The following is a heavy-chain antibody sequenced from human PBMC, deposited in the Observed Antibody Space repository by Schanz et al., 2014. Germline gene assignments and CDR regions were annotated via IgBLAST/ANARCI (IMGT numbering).Heavy chain of an antibody. Sequence: EVQLVESGGGLIQPGGSLRVSCAASGFTFRSYWMNWVRQAPGKGLEWVAFIRYDGSNKYYADSVKGRFTISRDNAKNSLYLEMTSLRGEDTAVYYCARENLNWEAFDIWGQGTVVTVSS. J-gene: IGHJ3*02. CDR3: ARENLNWEAFDI. V-gene: IGHV3-7*03. CDR1: GFTFRSYW. D-gene: IGHD7-27*01. CDR2: IRYDGSNK.